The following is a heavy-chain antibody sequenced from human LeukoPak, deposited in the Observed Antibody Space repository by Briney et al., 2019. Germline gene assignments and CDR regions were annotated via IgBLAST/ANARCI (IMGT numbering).Heavy chain of an antibody. CDR2: INPNSGGT. CDR3: ARDPGDYSPPDGL. CDR1: GYTFTGYY. D-gene: IGHD4-17*01. J-gene: IGHJ4*02. V-gene: IGHV1-2*02. Sequence: GASVKVSCKASGYTFTGYYMHWVRQAPGQGLEWMGWINPNSGGTNYAQKFQGRVTMTRDTSISTAYMELSRLRSDDTAVYYCARDPGDYSPPDGLWGQGTLVTASS.